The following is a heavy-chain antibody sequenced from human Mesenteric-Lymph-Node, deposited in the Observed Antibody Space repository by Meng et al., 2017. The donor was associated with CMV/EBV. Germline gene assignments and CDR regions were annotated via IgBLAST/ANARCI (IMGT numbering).Heavy chain of an antibody. V-gene: IGHV3-21*01. CDR3: TRFSGGMDV. J-gene: IGHJ6*02. CDR2: ISTTNSHT. CDR1: GFIFSSFR. Sequence: GESLKISCAASGFIFSSFRMNWVRQAPGKGLEWVSSISTTNSHTHYVDSVKGRFTISRDNAKNSLYLQMNSLRAEDTAVYYCTRFSGGMDVWGQGATVTVSS.